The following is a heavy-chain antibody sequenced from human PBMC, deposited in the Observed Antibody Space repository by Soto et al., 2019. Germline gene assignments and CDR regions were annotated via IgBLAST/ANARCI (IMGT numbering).Heavy chain of an antibody. J-gene: IGHJ3*02. CDR1: GSMFSTTD. CDR3: ARDVTMVLDAFDI. V-gene: IGHV3-23*01. Sequence: PGGSLRLSCAASGSMFSTTDMSWVRQAPGKGLEWLTTIGGSGESTYYADSVKGRFTISRDNAKNSLYLQMNSLRAEDTAVYYCARDVTMVLDAFDIWGQGTMVTVSS. CDR2: IGGSGEST. D-gene: IGHD3-10*01.